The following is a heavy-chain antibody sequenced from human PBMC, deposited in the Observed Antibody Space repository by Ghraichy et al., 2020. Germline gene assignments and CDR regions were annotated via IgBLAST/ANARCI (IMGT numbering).Heavy chain of an antibody. CDR3: ARDTGAYYDSPGLDAFDI. D-gene: IGHD3-22*01. CDR1: GFSFSFYS. V-gene: IGHV3-21*01. CDR2: ISRSNGYI. J-gene: IGHJ3*02. Sequence: GGSLRLSCAASGFSFSFYSLNWVRQAPGKGLEWVSSISRSNGYIYYADSVKGRFTISRDNAKNSLYLQMNSLRAEDTAVYYCARDTGAYYDSPGLDAFDIWGQGTMVTVSS.